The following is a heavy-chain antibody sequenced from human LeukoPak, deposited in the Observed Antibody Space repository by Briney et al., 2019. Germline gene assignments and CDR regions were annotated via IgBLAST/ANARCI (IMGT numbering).Heavy chain of an antibody. CDR3: AKGPEGRYFDWLLGMDY. CDR2: ISYDGSNK. D-gene: IGHD3-9*01. CDR1: GFTFSSYG. Sequence: GRSLRLSCAASGFTFSSYGMHWVRQAPGKGLEWVAVISYDGSNKYYADSVKGRFTISRDNSKNTLYLQMNSLRAEDTAVYYCAKGPEGRYFDWLLGMDYWGQGTLVTVSS. V-gene: IGHV3-30*18. J-gene: IGHJ4*02.